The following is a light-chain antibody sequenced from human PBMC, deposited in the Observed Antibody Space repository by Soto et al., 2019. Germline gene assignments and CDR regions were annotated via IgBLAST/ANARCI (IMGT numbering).Light chain of an antibody. CDR2: AAS. J-gene: IGKJ1*01. CDR1: QSISSY. Sequence: DIQMTQSPSSLSASVGDRVTITCRASQSISSYLNWYQQKPGKAPKLLIYAASSLQSGVPSRFSGSRSGTDFTVTISSLQPEDVATYYCQQSYSTLTWTFGQGTKVEIK. V-gene: IGKV1-39*01. CDR3: QQSYSTLTWT.